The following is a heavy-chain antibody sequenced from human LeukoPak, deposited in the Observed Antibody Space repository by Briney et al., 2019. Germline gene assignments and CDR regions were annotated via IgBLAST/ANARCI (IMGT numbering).Heavy chain of an antibody. D-gene: IGHD5-18*01. V-gene: IGHV1-46*01. CDR3: ARVGGHSYGYGTLY. CDR2: INPTGGST. Sequence: ASVKVSCKASGYTFTSYYMHWVRQAPGQGLEWMGLINPTGGSTGYAQKFQGRVTMTTDTSTSTAYMELRSLRSDDTAVYYCARVGGHSYGYGTLYWGQGTLVTVSS. J-gene: IGHJ4*02. CDR1: GYTFTSYY.